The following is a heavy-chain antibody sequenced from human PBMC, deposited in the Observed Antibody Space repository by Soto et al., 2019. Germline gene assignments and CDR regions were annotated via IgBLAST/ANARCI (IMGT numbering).Heavy chain of an antibody. CDR2: IFYSDRF. J-gene: IGHJ4*02. CDR3: ARAPETPPIFGVARMYFFDF. V-gene: IGHV4-31*03. CDR1: GGSISSGGSY. D-gene: IGHD3-3*01. Sequence: QVQLQEPGPGLVKSSQTLSLTCTVPGGSISSGGSYWSWIRQRPGKGLEWVGYIFYSDRFYYTPSLKGRVVILADTSKNQFTLKLSSVTDADTAVYYCARAPETPPIFGVARMYFFDFWGQGTLVTVSS.